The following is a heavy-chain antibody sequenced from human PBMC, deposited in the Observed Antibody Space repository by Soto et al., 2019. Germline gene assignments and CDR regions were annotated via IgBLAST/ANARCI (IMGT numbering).Heavy chain of an antibody. CDR1: GGSISRYY. J-gene: IGHJ5*02. V-gene: IGHV4-59*01. Sequence: TETLSLPCTISGGSISRYYWSWIRQPPGKGLEWIGYIYYSGSTNYNPSLKSRVIISVDTSKNQFSLKLSSVTAADTAVYYCARVKYCDFWSCYSWFDPWGQVT. CDR2: IYYSGST. CDR3: ARVKYCDFWSCYSWFDP. D-gene: IGHD3-3*01.